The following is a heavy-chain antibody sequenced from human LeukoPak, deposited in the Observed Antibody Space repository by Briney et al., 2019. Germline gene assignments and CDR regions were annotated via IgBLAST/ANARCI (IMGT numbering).Heavy chain of an antibody. CDR1: GYTFSNYA. CDR2: INAANGDT. D-gene: IGHD3-10*01. V-gene: IGHV1-3*01. J-gene: IGHJ5*02. Sequence: ASVKVSCKASGYTFSNYAVHWARQAPGQRVVWMGWINAANGDTKYSQKFQGRVTITSDTSATTAYMELSSLRSEDTAVYYCARDLTMVRGVLHWFDPWGQGTLVTVSS. CDR3: ARDLTMVRGVLHWFDP.